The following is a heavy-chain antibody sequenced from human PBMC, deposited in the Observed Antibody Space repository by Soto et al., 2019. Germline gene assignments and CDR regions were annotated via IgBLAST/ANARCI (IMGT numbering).Heavy chain of an antibody. J-gene: IGHJ4*02. CDR1: GDSISSHY. V-gene: IGHV4-4*07. D-gene: IGHD2-21*01. CDR2: IYNSGLI. CDR3: ARGPLCGEECYFAF. Sequence: PSETLSRTWLVFGDSISSHYWSWIRQPAGKGLEYIGRIYNSGLINYNPSLESRVSMSVDPSKNQISLKLTSATAADTAIYYCARGPLCGEECYFAFWGQGTLVTVSS.